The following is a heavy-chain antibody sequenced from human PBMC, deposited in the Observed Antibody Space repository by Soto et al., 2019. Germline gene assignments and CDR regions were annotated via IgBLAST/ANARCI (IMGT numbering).Heavy chain of an antibody. CDR3: ARWGVGPYYYYSMDV. CDR1: GFTFSDYY. Sequence: QVQLVESGGGLVKPGGSLRLSCAASGFTFSDYYMSWIRQASGQGLEWVSYISSSGSSIYYAVSVKGRFTISRANAKNSLQLQMNSLRAKYTAVYYCARWGVGPYYYYSMDVGGQGTTVTVSS. D-gene: IGHD3-16*01. CDR2: ISSSGSSI. J-gene: IGHJ6*01. V-gene: IGHV3-11*01.